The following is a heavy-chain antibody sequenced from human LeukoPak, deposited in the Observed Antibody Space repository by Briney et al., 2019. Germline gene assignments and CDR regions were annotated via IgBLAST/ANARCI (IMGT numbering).Heavy chain of an antibody. CDR3: ATRLVQGADY. V-gene: IGHV1-2*02. Sequence: ASVKVSCKASGYTFTGYYMHWVRQAPGQGLEWMGWINPNSGGTNYAQKFQGRVTMTRNTSISTAYMELSSLRSEDTAVYYCATRLVQGADYWGQGTLVTVSS. CDR1: GYTFTGYY. CDR2: INPNSGGT. D-gene: IGHD3-10*01. J-gene: IGHJ4*02.